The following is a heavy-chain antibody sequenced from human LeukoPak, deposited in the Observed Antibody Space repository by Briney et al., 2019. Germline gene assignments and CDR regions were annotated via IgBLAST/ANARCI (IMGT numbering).Heavy chain of an antibody. CDR3: AKDSVDTAMVFDY. CDR1: GFTFSSYS. CDR2: ISSSSSYI. Sequence: GGSLRLSCAASGFTFSSYSMNWVRQAPGKGLEWVSSISSSSSYIYYADSVKGRFTISRDNAKNSLYLQMNSLRAEDTAVYYCAKDSVDTAMVFDYWGQGTLVTVSS. V-gene: IGHV3-21*01. J-gene: IGHJ4*02. D-gene: IGHD5-18*01.